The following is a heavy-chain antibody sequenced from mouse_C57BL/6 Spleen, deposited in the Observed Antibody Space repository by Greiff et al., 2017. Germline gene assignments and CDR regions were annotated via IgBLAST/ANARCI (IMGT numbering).Heavy chain of an antibody. CDR1: GFSFNTYA. D-gene: IGHD2-3*01. Sequence: EVKLVESGGGLVQPKGSLKLSCAASGFSFNTYAMNWVRQAPGKGLEWVARIRSKSNNYATYYADSVKDRFTISRDDSESMLYLQMNNLKTEDTAMYYCVRLGDGIYAMDYWGQGTSVTVSS. CDR3: VRLGDGIYAMDY. J-gene: IGHJ4*01. V-gene: IGHV10-1*01. CDR2: IRSKSNNYAT.